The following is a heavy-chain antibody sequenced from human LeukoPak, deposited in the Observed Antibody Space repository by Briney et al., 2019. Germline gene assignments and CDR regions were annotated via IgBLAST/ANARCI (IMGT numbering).Heavy chain of an antibody. CDR3: ARETMVVTPGAFDI. D-gene: IGHD4-23*01. CDR2: INHSGST. Sequence: SETLSLTCAVYGGSFSGYYWSWIRQPPGKGLEWIGEINHSGSTNYNPSLKSRVTISVDTPKNQFSLKLSSVTAADTAVYYCARETMVVTPGAFDIWGQGTMVTVSS. CDR1: GGSFSGYY. J-gene: IGHJ3*02. V-gene: IGHV4-34*01.